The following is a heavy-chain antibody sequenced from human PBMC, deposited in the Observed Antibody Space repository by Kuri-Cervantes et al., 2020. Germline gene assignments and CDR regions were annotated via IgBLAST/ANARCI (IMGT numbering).Heavy chain of an antibody. J-gene: IGHJ4*02. V-gene: IGHV1-2*04. D-gene: IGHD6-19*01. CDR3: AREDSSGWSAHFDY. CDR2: INPNSGGT. CDR1: GYTFTGYY. Sequence: ASVKVSCKASGYTFTGYYMHWVRQAPGQGLEWMGWINPNSGGTNYAQKLQGWVTMTRDTSISTAYMELSRLRSDDTAVYYCAREDSSGWSAHFDYWGQGTLVTVSS.